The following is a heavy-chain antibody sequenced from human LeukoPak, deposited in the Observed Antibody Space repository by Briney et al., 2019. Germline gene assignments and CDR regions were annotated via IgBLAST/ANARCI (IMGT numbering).Heavy chain of an antibody. Sequence: GSSVKVSCKASVGTFSSYAISWVRQAPGQGLEWMGGIIPIFGTANYAQKFQGRVTITADKSTSTAYMELSSLRSEGTAVYYCARAVAATNEVWFDPWGQGTLVTVSS. J-gene: IGHJ5*02. CDR1: VGTFSSYA. CDR3: ARAVAATNEVWFDP. V-gene: IGHV1-69*06. CDR2: IIPIFGTA. D-gene: IGHD2-15*01.